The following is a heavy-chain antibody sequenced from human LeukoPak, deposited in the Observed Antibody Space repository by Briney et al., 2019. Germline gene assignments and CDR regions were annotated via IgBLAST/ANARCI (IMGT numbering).Heavy chain of an antibody. Sequence: SSVKVSCKASGYAFTAYYIHWVRQAPGQGLEWMGWINPNFGATNYAQKLPGRVTITSDPSISTAYMELSRLRSDDTAVYYCARVSRSSTRSFNFWGQGTLVTVSS. CDR1: GYAFTAYY. CDR3: ARVSRSSTRSFNF. D-gene: IGHD2-2*01. J-gene: IGHJ4*02. CDR2: INPNFGAT. V-gene: IGHV1-2*02.